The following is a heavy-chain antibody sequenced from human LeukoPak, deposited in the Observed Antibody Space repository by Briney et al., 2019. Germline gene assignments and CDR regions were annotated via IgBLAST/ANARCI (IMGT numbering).Heavy chain of an antibody. CDR1: GGSISSYY. CDR3: ARQVTTLTTGRTFDI. V-gene: IGHV4-59*01. J-gene: IGHJ3*02. Sequence: SETLSLTCTVSGGSISSYYWSWIRQPPGKGLEWIGYIYYSGSTNYNPSLKSRVTISVDSSKNQFSLKLSSVTAADTAIYYCARQVTTLTTGRTFDIWGQGTMVTVSS. D-gene: IGHD4-17*01. CDR2: IYYSGST.